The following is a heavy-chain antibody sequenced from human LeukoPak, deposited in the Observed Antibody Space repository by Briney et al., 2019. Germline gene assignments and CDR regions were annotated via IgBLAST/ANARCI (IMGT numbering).Heavy chain of an antibody. D-gene: IGHD3-22*01. CDR3: ARLPYYYDSSGDAFDI. CDR2: IYPGDSDT. CDR1: GYSFTSYW. V-gene: IGHV5-51*01. J-gene: IGHJ3*02. Sequence: GESLKISCKGSGYSFTSYWIGWVRQMPGKGLEWMGIIYPGDSDTRYSPSFQGQVTISADKSISTAYLQWISLKASDTAMYFCARLPYYYDSSGDAFDIWGQGTMVTVSS.